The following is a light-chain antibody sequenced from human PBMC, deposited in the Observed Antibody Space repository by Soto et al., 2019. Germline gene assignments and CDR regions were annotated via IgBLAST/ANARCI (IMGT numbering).Light chain of an antibody. Sequence: LTKSQGTLALSPPGIAPVSCRASQSVSSSYLAWYQQKPGQAPKVLIYRASSRATGIPDRFSGSGSRTDFTLTISRLEPEDFAVYYCQQYGISPRTFGGGTKVDI. CDR1: QSVSSSY. V-gene: IGKV3-20*01. CDR2: RAS. J-gene: IGKJ4*01. CDR3: QQYGISPRT.